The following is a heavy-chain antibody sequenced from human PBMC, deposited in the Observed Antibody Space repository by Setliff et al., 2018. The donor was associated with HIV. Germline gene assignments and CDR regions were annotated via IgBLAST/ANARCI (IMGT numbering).Heavy chain of an antibody. CDR1: GGSISSYY. D-gene: IGHD2-21*02. V-gene: IGHV4-4*08. Sequence: SETLSLTCSVPGGSISSYYWSWIRLPPGKGLEWIGYIYTSGSTNYNPSLRSRVTISVDTSKNHFSLRLSSVTAADTAVYYCARGGFYCGTDCYWSSFDYWGQGILVTVSS. CDR2: IYTSGST. J-gene: IGHJ4*02. CDR3: ARGGFYCGTDCYWSSFDY.